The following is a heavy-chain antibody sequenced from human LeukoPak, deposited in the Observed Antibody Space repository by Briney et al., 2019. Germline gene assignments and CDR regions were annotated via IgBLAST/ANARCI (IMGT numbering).Heavy chain of an antibody. CDR1: GFTFSPYG. V-gene: IGHV3-30*18. J-gene: IGHJ4*02. D-gene: IGHD6-6*01. Sequence: GGSLRLSCAASGFTFSPYGMNWVRQAPGKGLEWVAVISHDGSLNYYADSVTGRFTISRDNPRNMLYLQMNSLGADDTAVYYCVKEGTPYVSSYFDYWGQGTLVTVSS. CDR2: ISHDGSLN. CDR3: VKEGTPYVSSYFDY.